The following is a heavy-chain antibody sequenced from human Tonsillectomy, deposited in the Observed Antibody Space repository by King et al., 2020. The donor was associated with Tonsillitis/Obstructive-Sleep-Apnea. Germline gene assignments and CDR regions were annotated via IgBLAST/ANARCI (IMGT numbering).Heavy chain of an antibody. CDR2: IRSKAYGGTT. CDR3: TRDRLYYYDSSGYYYPYYFDY. D-gene: IGHD3-22*01. Sequence: VQLVESGGGLVQPGRSLRLSCTASGFTFGDYAMSWVRQAPGKGLECVGFIRSKAYGGTTEYAASVKGRFTISRDDSKSIAYLQMNSLKTEDTAVYYCTRDRLYYYDSSGYYYPYYFDYWGQGTLVTVSS. J-gene: IGHJ4*02. CDR1: GFTFGDYA. V-gene: IGHV3-49*04.